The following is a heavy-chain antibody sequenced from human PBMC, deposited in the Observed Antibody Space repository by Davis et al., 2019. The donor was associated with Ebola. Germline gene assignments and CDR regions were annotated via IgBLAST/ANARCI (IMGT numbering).Heavy chain of an antibody. CDR3: ARVGDFQGVY. D-gene: IGHD2-8*01. J-gene: IGHJ4*02. CDR2: RYSSGDI. Sequence: PSETLSLTCAVSGGAVSSGGYFWARIRQPPGKGLVWVGYRYSSGDIHLSHSLKSRVSMFRDTSKNQFSVALTPVTAADAAVYYCARVGDFQGVYWGQGILVSVSS. V-gene: IGHV4-61*08. CDR1: GGAVSSGGYF.